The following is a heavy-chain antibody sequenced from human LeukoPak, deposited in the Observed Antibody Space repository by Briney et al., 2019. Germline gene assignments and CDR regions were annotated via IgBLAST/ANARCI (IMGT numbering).Heavy chain of an antibody. CDR2: IWGNGYTT. Sequence: GGSLRLSCTGSGFTFSRYSINWVRQAPGKGLEWVSVIWGNGYTTYYADSVKGRFTISRDNSKNTVYLQMDSLRAEDTAIYYCAKDREPDDSYDIDSWGQGTLVTVSS. CDR3: AKDREPDDSYDIDS. J-gene: IGHJ4*02. D-gene: IGHD5-12*01. CDR1: GFTFSRYS. V-gene: IGHV3-23*01.